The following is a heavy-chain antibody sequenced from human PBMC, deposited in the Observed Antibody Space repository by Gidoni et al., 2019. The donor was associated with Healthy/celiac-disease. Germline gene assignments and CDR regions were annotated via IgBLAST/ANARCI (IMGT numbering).Heavy chain of an antibody. Sequence: QVQLVQSGAEVKKPGSSVKVSCKASGGTFSSYAISWVRQAPGQVLEWMGGIIPLFGTANYAQKFQGRVTITADKSTSTAYMELSSLRSEDTAVYYCASEGRSGSQPWYFDLWGRGTLVTVSS. CDR2: IIPLFGTA. D-gene: IGHD3-10*01. CDR1: GGTFSSYA. CDR3: ASEGRSGSQPWYFDL. J-gene: IGHJ2*01. V-gene: IGHV1-69*06.